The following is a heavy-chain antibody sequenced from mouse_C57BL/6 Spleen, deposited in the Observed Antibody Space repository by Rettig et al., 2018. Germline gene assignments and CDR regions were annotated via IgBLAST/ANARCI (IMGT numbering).Heavy chain of an antibody. Sequence: EVQLQQSGPELVKPGASVKISCKASGYSFTGYYMNWVKQSPEKSLEWIGEINPSTGGTTYNQKFKAKATLTVDKSSSTAYMQLKSLTSEDSAVYYCARGGWGFDYWGQGTTLTVSS. CDR3: ARGGWGFDY. V-gene: IGHV1-42*01. D-gene: IGHD1-1*02. CDR1: GYSFTGYY. CDR2: INPSTGGT. J-gene: IGHJ2*01.